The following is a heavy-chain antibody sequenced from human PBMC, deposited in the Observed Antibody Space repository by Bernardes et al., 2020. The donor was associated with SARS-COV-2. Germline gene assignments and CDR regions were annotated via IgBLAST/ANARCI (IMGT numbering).Heavy chain of an antibody. V-gene: IGHV4-59*01. J-gene: IGHJ4*02. CDR2: VYYNGRV. D-gene: IGHD6-13*01. CDR1: GGSISGYL. Sequence: SETLSLTRTVSGGSISGYLWSWIRQPPGKGLEWIGYVYYNGRVDYNPSLKSRLSISVDTSRNQVSLKLCTVTAAETAVNYCARHSSSIIDFWGQGTLVTVYS. CDR3: ARHSSSIIDF.